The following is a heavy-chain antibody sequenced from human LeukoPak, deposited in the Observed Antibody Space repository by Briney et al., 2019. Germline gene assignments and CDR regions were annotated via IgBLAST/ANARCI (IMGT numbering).Heavy chain of an antibody. Sequence: GGSLRLSSAASGFTFSSYAMSWVRQAPGKGLEWVSAISGSGGSTYYADSVKGRFTISRDNSKNTLYLQMNSLRAEDTAVYYCANGGDDGSGYYLYYFDYWGQGALVTVSS. CDR3: ANGGDDGSGYYLYYFDY. D-gene: IGHD3-22*01. V-gene: IGHV3-23*01. J-gene: IGHJ4*02. CDR1: GFTFSSYA. CDR2: ISGSGGST.